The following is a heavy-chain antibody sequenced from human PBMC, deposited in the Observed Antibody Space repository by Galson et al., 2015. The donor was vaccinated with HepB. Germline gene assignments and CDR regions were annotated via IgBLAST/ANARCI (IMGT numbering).Heavy chain of an antibody. D-gene: IGHD3-9*01. J-gene: IGHJ4*02. CDR2: ISYDGINQ. V-gene: IGHV3-30*04. CDR1: GFTFNSYA. Sequence: SLRLSCAASGFTFNSYAVHWVRQAPGRGLEWVAGISYDGINQYYAESVKGRFTVSRDNSKNSLYLQMDSLGPEDTAVYYCATPAGRYIDWLLISYPFDYWGQGTLVTVSS. CDR3: ATPAGRYIDWLLISYPFDY.